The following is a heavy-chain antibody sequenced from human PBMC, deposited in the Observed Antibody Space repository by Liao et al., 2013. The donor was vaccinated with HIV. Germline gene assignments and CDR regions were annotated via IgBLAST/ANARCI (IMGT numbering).Heavy chain of an antibody. CDR1: GASISSYY. D-gene: IGHD3-16*01. CDR3: ARANWGSWGHDAFDV. V-gene: IGHV4-59*12. CDR2: VDYSGST. Sequence: QVQLQESGPGLVKPSETLSLTCTVSGASISSYYWSWVRQPPGKGLEWTGSVDYSGSTYYNPSLKSRVTISTDTSKNLLSLKVYSVTAADMAVYYCARANWGSWGHDAFDVWGHGTRVTVSS. J-gene: IGHJ3*01.